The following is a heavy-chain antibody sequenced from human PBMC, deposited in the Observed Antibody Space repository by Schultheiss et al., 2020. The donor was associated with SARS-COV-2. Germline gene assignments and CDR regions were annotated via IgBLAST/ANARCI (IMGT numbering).Heavy chain of an antibody. CDR2: IIPIFGTA. CDR1: GGTFSSYA. V-gene: IGHV1-69*06. D-gene: IGHD6-13*01. Sequence: SVKVSCKASGGTFSSYAISWVRQAPGQGLEWMGGIIPIFGTANYAQKFQGRVTITADKSTSTAYMELSSLRSEDTAVYYCARDGGHSSPSTFDYWGQGTLVTVSS. J-gene: IGHJ4*02. CDR3: ARDGGHSSPSTFDY.